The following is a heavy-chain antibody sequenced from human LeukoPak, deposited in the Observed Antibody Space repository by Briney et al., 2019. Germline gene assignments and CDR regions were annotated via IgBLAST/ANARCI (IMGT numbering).Heavy chain of an antibody. J-gene: IGHJ3*02. D-gene: IGHD3-3*01. CDR3: ATARRFFAGNGGAFDI. CDR2: VDPEDGET. Sequence: ASVKVSCKVSGYTFTDYYMHWVQQAPGKGLEWMGLVDPEDGETIYAGKFLGRVTITADTSTDTAYMELSSLRSEDTAVYYCATARRFFAGNGGAFDIWGQGTMVTVSS. V-gene: IGHV1-69-2*01. CDR1: GYTFTDYY.